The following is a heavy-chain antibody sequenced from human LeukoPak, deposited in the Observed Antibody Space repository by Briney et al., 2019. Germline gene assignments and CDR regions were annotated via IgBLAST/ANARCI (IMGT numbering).Heavy chain of an antibody. Sequence: PGGSLRLSCAASGFTFSSYAMTWVRQAPGKGLEWVSGISGSGGTTHYADSVKGRFTISRDNSKNTLYLQMNSLRAEDTAVYYCAKMPLWFGEFLNNDYWGQGTLVTVSS. V-gene: IGHV3-23*01. CDR2: ISGSGGTT. J-gene: IGHJ4*02. CDR3: AKMPLWFGEFLNNDY. D-gene: IGHD3-10*01. CDR1: GFTFSSYA.